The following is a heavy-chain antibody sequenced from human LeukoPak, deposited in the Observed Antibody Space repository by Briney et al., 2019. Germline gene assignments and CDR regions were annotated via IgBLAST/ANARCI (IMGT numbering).Heavy chain of an antibody. CDR3: ARQRVTRPAAGIDY. J-gene: IGHJ4*02. CDR1: DDSITNTLFY. CDR2: IYYSGST. D-gene: IGHD6-13*01. Sequence: QASETLSLTCTVSDDSITNTLFYWVWIRQSPGKGLEWIGSIYYSGSTYYNPSLKSRVTISVDTSKNQFSLKLSSVTAADTAVYYCARQRVTRPAAGIDYWGQGTLVTVSS. V-gene: IGHV4-39*01.